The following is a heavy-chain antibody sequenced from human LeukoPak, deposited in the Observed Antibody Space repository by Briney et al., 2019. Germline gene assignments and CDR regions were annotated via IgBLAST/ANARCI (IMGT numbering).Heavy chain of an antibody. J-gene: IGHJ4*02. CDR1: GFTLSTYA. CDR3: AKAPVTSCRGAYCYPFDS. V-gene: IGHV3-23*01. CDR2: TSSSDAGT. Sequence: GGSLRLSCAASGFTLSTYAMSWVRQTPGKGLEWAAATSSSDAGTYHADSVRGRFTISRDNSKNTLYLQMNSLRAEDAAVYFCAKAPVTSCRGAYCYPFDSWGQGTLVTVSS. D-gene: IGHD2-21*01.